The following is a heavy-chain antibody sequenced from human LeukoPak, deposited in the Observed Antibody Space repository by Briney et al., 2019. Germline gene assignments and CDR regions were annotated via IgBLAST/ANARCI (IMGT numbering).Heavy chain of an antibody. Sequence: GGSLRLSCVASGFAFSSYWMSWVRQAAGKGLEWVANIKQDGGEKYYVDSVKGRFTISRDNAKNSLFLQMNSLRVEDTAVYYCARLGGSYYTYWGQGTLVTVSS. D-gene: IGHD1-26*01. J-gene: IGHJ4*02. V-gene: IGHV3-7*01. CDR2: IKQDGGEK. CDR1: GFAFSSYW. CDR3: ARLGGSYYTY.